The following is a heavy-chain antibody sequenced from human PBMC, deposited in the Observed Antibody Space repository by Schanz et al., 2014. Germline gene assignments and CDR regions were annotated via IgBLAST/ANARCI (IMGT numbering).Heavy chain of an antibody. Sequence: EVQLVESGGGLVQPGGSLKLSCAASGLIFSNYVMSWVRQAPGKGLEWVSTIGTSGGTNYAESVKGRFTIPRDSSKNTLYLQMNSLRPEDTAIYYCAKNQYDDVDLSSFYFDFWGQGTLVTVSS. CDR1: GLIFSNYV. CDR3: AKNQYDDVDLSSFYFDF. V-gene: IGHV3-23*04. J-gene: IGHJ4*02. D-gene: IGHD3-10*02. CDR2: IGTSGGT.